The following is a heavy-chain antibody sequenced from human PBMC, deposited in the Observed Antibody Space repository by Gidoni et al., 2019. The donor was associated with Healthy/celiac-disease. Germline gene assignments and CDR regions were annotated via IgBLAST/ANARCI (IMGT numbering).Heavy chain of an antibody. D-gene: IGHD6-19*01. V-gene: IGHV3-48*02. J-gene: IGHJ5*02. CDR1: GFTFSSYS. CDR2: ISSSSSTI. Sequence: EVQLVESGGGLVQPGGSLRLSCAASGFTFSSYSMNWVRQAPGKGLEWVSYISSSSSTIYYADSVKGRFTISRDNAKNSLYLQMNSLRDEDTAVYYCARDPPEADSSGSNWFDPWGQGTLVTVSS. CDR3: ARDPPEADSSGSNWFDP.